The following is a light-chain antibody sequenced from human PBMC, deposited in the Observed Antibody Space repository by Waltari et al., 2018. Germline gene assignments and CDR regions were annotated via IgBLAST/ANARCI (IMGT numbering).Light chain of an antibody. V-gene: IGLV2-8*01. CDR2: DVS. J-gene: IGLJ2*01. CDR3: NSYAGSNSVL. CDR1: SSDVGGYNC. Sequence: SALTQPPSASGSPGQSVTISCTGTSSDVGGYNCFSWYQQHPGKAPKLMLYDVSKRPPGVPGRFSGSKSGNAAYLTVSGLQAEDEADYYCNSYAGSNSVLFGAGTKLTVL.